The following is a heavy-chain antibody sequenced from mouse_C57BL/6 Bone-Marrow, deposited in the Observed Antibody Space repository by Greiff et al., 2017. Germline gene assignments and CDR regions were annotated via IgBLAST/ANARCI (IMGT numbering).Heavy chain of an antibody. Sequence: QVQLKQSGAELARPGASVKMSCKASGYTFTSYTMHWVKQRPGQGLEWIGYINPSSGYTKYNQKFKDKATLTADKSSSTAYMQLSSLTSEDSAVYYCARSVVPIYYDSYYFDYRGQGTTLTVSS. D-gene: IGHD2-4*01. CDR1: GYTFTSYT. CDR3: ARSVVPIYYDSYYFDY. J-gene: IGHJ2*01. CDR2: INPSSGYT. V-gene: IGHV1-4*01.